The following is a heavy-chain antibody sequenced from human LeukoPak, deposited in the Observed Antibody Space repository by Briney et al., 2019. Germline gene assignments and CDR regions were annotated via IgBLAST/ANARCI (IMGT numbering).Heavy chain of an antibody. CDR1: GGTFSSYA. J-gene: IGHJ6*02. V-gene: IGHV1-69*13. CDR3: ATLTPDYYGSGSYFLVDV. Sequence: SVKVSCKASGGTFSSYAISWVRQAPGQGLKWMGGIIPIFGTTNYAQKFQGRVTITADESTSTAYMELSSLRSEDTAVYYCATLTPDYYGSGSYFLVDVWGQGTTVTVSS. D-gene: IGHD3-10*01. CDR2: IIPIFGTT.